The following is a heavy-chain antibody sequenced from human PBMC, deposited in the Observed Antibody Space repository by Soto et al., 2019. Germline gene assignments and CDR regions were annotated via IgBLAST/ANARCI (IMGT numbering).Heavy chain of an antibody. CDR2: ISSGSKTI. V-gene: IGHV3-48*02. CDR3: AREDILGARSFDY. J-gene: IGHJ4*02. CDR1: GFTFSGYS. Sequence: PGGSLRLSCAASGFTFSGYSVNWVRQAPGKELEWVSYISSGSKTIYYADSVKGRFTVSRDNARNSQYLQMNSLRDEDTAVYYCAREDILGARSFDYWGQGTLVTVSS. D-gene: IGHD1-26*01.